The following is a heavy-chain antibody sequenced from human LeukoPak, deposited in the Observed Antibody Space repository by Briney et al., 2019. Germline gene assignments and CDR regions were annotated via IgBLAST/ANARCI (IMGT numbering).Heavy chain of an antibody. CDR1: GFTFTSHW. D-gene: IGHD2-2*03. CDR3: AKGGHCTSTSCPRDH. V-gene: IGHV3-7*03. CDR2: IHQDGSQK. J-gene: IGHJ4*02. Sequence: GGYLRLSSVASGFTFTSHWMAWVRQAPGKGLEWVANIHQDGSQKYYVDSVKGRFTISRDNSKNTLYLQMNSLRAEDTAIFYCAKGGHCTSTSCPRDHWGQGTLVTVSS.